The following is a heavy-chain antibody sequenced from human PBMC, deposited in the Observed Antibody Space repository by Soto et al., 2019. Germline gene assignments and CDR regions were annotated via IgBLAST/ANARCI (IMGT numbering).Heavy chain of an antibody. J-gene: IGHJ5*02. CDR2: IIPILGIA. Sequence: SVKVSCKASGGTFSSYTISWVRQAPGQGLEWMGRIIPILGIANYAQKFQGRVTITADKSTSTAYMELSSLRSEDTAVYYCARSPDCSSTSCYVGPRWFDPWGQGTLVTVSS. V-gene: IGHV1-69*02. CDR1: GGTFSSYT. D-gene: IGHD2-2*01. CDR3: ARSPDCSSTSCYVGPRWFDP.